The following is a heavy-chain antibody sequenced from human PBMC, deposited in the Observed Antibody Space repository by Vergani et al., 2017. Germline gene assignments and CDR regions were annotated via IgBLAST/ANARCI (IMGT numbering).Heavy chain of an antibody. CDR3: AKIMGQGPPGPFDY. V-gene: IGHV3-30*18. Sequence: QVQLVESGGGVVQPGRSLRLSCAASGFTFSSYGMHWVRQAPGKGLEWVAVISYDGSNKYYADSVKGRFTISRDNSKNTLYLQMNSLRAEDTAVYYCAKIMGQGPPGPFDYWGQGTLVTVSS. D-gene: IGHD2-8*01. CDR2: ISYDGSNK. CDR1: GFTFSSYG. J-gene: IGHJ4*02.